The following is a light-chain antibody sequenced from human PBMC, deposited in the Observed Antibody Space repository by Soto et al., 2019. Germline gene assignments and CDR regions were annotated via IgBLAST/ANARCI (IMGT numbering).Light chain of an antibody. V-gene: IGLV1-47*01. CDR1: ISNIGSNS. J-gene: IGLJ3*02. CDR2: RSN. Sequence: QLVLTQPPSASGTPGQRVTISCSGSISNIGSNSVYWYQQFPGTAPKLLIYRSNQRPSGVPDRFSGSTSGTAASLAISGLRSEDEAYYYCTSWDETLSGPLFGGGTKLTVL. CDR3: TSWDETLSGPL.